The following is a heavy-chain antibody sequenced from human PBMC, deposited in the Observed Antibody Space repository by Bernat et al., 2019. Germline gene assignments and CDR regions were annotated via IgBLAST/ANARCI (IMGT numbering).Heavy chain of an antibody. D-gene: IGHD3-9*01. CDR1: GVTVSSYW. V-gene: IGHV3-74*01. Sequence: EVQLVETGGGLIQPGGSLRLSCAASGVTVSSYWMHWVRQAPGKGLVWVSRINSDGSSTSYADSVKGRFTISRDNAKNTLYLQMNSLRAEDTAVYYCARDHFDWLPYYFDYWGQGTLVTVSS. CDR2: INSDGSST. J-gene: IGHJ4*02. CDR3: ARDHFDWLPYYFDY.